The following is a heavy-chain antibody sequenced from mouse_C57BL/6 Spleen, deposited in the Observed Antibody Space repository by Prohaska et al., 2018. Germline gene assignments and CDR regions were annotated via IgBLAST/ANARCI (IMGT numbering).Heavy chain of an antibody. CDR1: GFTFSNCW. CDR3: TYYGNVMDY. V-gene: IGHV6-3*01. J-gene: IGHJ4*01. Sequence: EVMLEESGGGLVQPGGSMKLSCVASGFTFSNCWMNWVRQSPEKGLEWVAQIRLKSDNYGTDDAESVKGRFTISRDDSKSSVYLEMNNLRAEDTVIHYSTYYGNVMDYWGQGTSVTVSS. CDR2: IRLKSDNYGT. D-gene: IGHD1-1*01.